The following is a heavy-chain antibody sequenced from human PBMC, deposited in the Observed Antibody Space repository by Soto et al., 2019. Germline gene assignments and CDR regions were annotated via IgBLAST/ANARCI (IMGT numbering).Heavy chain of an antibody. CDR2: MNPNSGNT. Sequence: ASVKVSCKASGYTFTSYYINWVRQATGQGLEWMGWMNPNSGNTGYAQKFQGRVTMTRNTSISTAYMELSSLRSEDTAVYYCARGPTTMVRGGYYYMDVWGKGTTVTVSS. D-gene: IGHD3-10*01. V-gene: IGHV1-8*01. J-gene: IGHJ6*03. CDR1: GYTFTSYY. CDR3: ARGPTTMVRGGYYYMDV.